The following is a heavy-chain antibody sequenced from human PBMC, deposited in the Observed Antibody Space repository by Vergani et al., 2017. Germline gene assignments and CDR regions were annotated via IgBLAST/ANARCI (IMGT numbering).Heavy chain of an antibody. Sequence: QVQLVQSGAEVKKPGASVKVSCKASGYTFTSDDINWVRQATGQGLEWMGWMNPNSGNTGYAQKFQGRVTITRNTSISTAYMELSSLRSEDTAVYYCARGLGDRSGYYGWYYYGMDVWGQGTTVTVSS. CDR3: ARGLGDRSGYYGWYYYGMDV. V-gene: IGHV1-8*03. CDR2: MNPNSGNT. J-gene: IGHJ6*02. CDR1: GYTFTSDD. D-gene: IGHD3-22*01.